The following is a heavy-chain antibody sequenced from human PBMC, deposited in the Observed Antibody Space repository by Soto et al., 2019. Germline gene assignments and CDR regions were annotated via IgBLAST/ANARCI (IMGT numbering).Heavy chain of an antibody. CDR3: ARAEWDSYGSYYFDY. Sequence: SETLSLTCAFSGGSISSGGYSWSWIRQPPGKGLEWIGYIYHSGSTYYNPSLKSRVTISVDRSKNQFSLKLSSVTAADTAVYYCARAEWDSYGSYYFDYWGKGTLVTVS. CDR2: IYHSGST. CDR1: GGSISSGGYS. D-gene: IGHD5-18*01. J-gene: IGHJ4*02. V-gene: IGHV4-30-2*01.